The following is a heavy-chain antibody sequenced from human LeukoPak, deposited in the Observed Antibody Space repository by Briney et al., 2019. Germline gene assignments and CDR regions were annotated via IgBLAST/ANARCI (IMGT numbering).Heavy chain of an antibody. D-gene: IGHD6-19*01. Sequence: TTSETLSLTCTVSGGSISSYYWSWIRQPPGKGLEWIGYIYYSGSTNYNPSLKSRVTISVDTSKNQFSLKLSSVTAADTAVYYCARFIAVAGHDYWGQGTLVTVSS. CDR2: IYYSGST. CDR3: ARFIAVAGHDY. CDR1: GGSISSYY. V-gene: IGHV4-59*01. J-gene: IGHJ4*02.